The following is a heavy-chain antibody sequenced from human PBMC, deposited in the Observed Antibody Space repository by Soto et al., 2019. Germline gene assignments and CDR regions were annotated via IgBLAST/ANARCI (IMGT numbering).Heavy chain of an antibody. J-gene: IGHJ6*02. V-gene: IGHV3-21*01. CDR1: GFTFSSYS. D-gene: IGHD3-10*01. Sequence: GSLRLSCAASGFTFSSYSMNWVRQAPGKGLEWVSSISSSSSYIYYADSVKGRFTISRDNAKNSLYLQMNSLRAEDTAVYYCAREDYYGSGSLIYYYGMDVWGQGTTVTVSS. CDR2: ISSSSSYI. CDR3: AREDYYGSGSLIYYYGMDV.